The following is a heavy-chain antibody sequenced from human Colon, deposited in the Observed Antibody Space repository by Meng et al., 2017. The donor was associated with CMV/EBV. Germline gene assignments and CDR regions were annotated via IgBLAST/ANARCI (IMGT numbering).Heavy chain of an antibody. CDR3: ARDRSIMITSGATHGMDV. J-gene: IGHJ6*02. V-gene: IGHV4-59*01. CDR2: IHHSGNN. D-gene: IGHD3-16*01. Sequence: GSLRLSCTVSGDSMGNYYWTWIRQTPGKGLEWIGYIHHSGNNNYNPSLKSRVTMSIDTSNNQFSLKLSSVTAADTAVYYCARDRSIMITSGATHGMDVWGQGTTVTVSS. CDR1: GDSMGNYY.